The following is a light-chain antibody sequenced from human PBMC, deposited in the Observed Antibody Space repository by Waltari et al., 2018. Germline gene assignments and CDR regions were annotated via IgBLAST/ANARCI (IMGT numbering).Light chain of an antibody. V-gene: IGKV3-15*01. CDR2: CAS. CDR1: QSVGNN. Sequence: EIMMTQSPATLSVSPGERASLSCRASQSVGNNVAWYQHKPGQGPRLLVYCASTRATGIPARFSGSGSGTEFTLTISSLQSEDFAVYYCQQYNKGPPLTFGGGTKVEMK. CDR3: QQYNKGPPLT. J-gene: IGKJ4*01.